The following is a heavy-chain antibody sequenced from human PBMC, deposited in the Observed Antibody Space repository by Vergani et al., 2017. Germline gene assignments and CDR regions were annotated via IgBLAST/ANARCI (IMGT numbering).Heavy chain of an antibody. CDR1: GFPFSDYY. CDR3: ASLKTVSGSSNGFDP. D-gene: IGHD3-10*01. V-gene: IGHV3-11*06. CDR2: ISSSSSYT. J-gene: IGHJ5*02. Sequence: QVPLVESGGGLVKPGGSLRLSCAASGFPFSDYYMRLIRQAPGKGLGWVSYISSSSSYTNYADPVKGRFTISRDNAKNSRYLQMNRLRAEDTAWYSCASLKTVSGSSNGFDPWGQGTLVTVSS.